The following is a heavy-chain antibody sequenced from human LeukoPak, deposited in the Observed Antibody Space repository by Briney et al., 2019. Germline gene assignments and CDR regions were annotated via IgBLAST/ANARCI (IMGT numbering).Heavy chain of an antibody. CDR1: GFTFSSYS. J-gene: IGHJ4*02. CDR3: ASTIVATPVGFDY. CDR2: ISSSSSYI. Sequence: GGSLRLYCAASGFTFSSYSMNWVRQAPGKGLEWVSSISSSSSYIYYADSVKGRFTISRDNAKNSLYLQMNSLRAEDTAVYYCASTIVATPVGFDYWGQGTLVTVSS. D-gene: IGHD5-12*01. V-gene: IGHV3-21*01.